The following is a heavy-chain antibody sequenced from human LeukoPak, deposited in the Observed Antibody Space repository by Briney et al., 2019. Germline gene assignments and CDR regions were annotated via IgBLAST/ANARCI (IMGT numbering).Heavy chain of an antibody. V-gene: IGHV1-18*01. CDR3: ARHRSRMVRGGDWFDP. J-gene: IGHJ5*02. CDR2: ISAYSGNT. Sequence: ASVKVSCKASGYTFTSYDINWVRQATGQGLEWMGWISAYSGNTNYAHKLQGRVTMTTDTSTSTAYMELRSLRSDDTAVYYCARHRSRMVRGGDWFDPWGQGTLVTVSS. CDR1: GYTFTSYD. D-gene: IGHD3-10*01.